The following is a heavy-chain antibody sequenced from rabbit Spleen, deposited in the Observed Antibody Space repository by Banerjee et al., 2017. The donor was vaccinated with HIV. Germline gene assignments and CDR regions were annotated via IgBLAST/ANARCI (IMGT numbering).Heavy chain of an antibody. CDR3: VRNLHGTTNTL. CDR1: GFDLSSYSY. CDR2: IYNGDGST. Sequence: QEQLVESGGGLVKPEGSLTLTCKASGFDLSSYSYMSWVRQAPGKGLEWIACIYNGDGSTWYASWAKGRFTVSKTSSTTVTLQMTSLTAADTATYFCVRNLHGTTNTLWGQGTLVTVS. D-gene: IGHD5-1*01. V-gene: IGHV1S45*01. J-gene: IGHJ6*01.